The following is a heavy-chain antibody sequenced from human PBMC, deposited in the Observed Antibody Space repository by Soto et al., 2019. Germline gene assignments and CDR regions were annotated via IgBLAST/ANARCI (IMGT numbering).Heavy chain of an antibody. Sequence: SLRLSCAASGFTFSSYWMSWVRQAPGKGLEWVANIKQDGSEKYYVDSVKGRFTISRDNAKNSLYLQMNSLRAEDTAVYYCARDGSIAGLTVTMVLYYYYGMDVWGQGTTVTVSS. J-gene: IGHJ6*02. V-gene: IGHV3-7*03. CDR2: IKQDGSEK. CDR3: ARDGSIAGLTVTMVLYYYYGMDV. CDR1: GFTFSSYW. D-gene: IGHD4-4*01.